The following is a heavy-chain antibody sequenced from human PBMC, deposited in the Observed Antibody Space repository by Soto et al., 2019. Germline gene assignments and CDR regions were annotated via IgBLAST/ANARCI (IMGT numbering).Heavy chain of an antibody. CDR3: EHRTVADGALFDP. Sequence: SRPTLVNPTQTLTLTCTFSGFSLSTTGEGVGWFRQPPGKALEWLALIYWDDSARYSPSLKSRLTITTGTSENQVVLTLTNTDPVDTATYFCEHRTVADGALFDPWGQGTLVTVS. J-gene: IGHJ5*02. V-gene: IGHV2-5*02. D-gene: IGHD6-19*01. CDR2: IYWDDSA. CDR1: GFSLSTTGEG.